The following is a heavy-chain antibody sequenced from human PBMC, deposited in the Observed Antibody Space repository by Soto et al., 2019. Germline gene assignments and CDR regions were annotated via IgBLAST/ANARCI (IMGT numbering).Heavy chain of an antibody. Sequence: GGSLRLSCAASGFTVSSKYMNWVRQAPGKGLEWVSVIYPGGNTYYADSVKGRFTISRDSSKNTLYLQMNSLRAEDTAVYYCAGETYYYGSGTYGWFDPWGQGTLVTVSS. D-gene: IGHD3-10*01. CDR1: GFTVSSKY. J-gene: IGHJ5*02. V-gene: IGHV3-53*01. CDR2: IYPGGNT. CDR3: AGETYYYGSGTYGWFDP.